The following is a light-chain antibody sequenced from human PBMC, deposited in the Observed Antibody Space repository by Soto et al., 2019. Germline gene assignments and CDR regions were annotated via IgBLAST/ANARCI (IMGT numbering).Light chain of an antibody. CDR1: QSVSSSY. CDR2: GAS. Sequence: EIVLTQSPGTLSLSPGERATLSCRASQSVSSSYLAWYQQKPGQAPRLLIYGASSRATGTPDRFSGSGSGTDFTLTISRLEPEDFAVYYCQQYGSSPKFGQGTKVDIK. CDR3: QQYGSSPK. J-gene: IGKJ1*01. V-gene: IGKV3-20*01.